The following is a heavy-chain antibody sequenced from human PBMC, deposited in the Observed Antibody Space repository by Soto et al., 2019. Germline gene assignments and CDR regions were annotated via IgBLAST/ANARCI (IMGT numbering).Heavy chain of an antibody. J-gene: IGHJ4*02. Sequence: QLQLQESGPGLVKPSETLSLTCTVSGGSISSSSYYWGWIRQPPGKGLEWIGSIYYSGSTYYNPSLKSRVTISVDTSKNQFSLKLSSVTAADTAVYYCASINLDDYIWGSYRYYFDYWGQGTLVTVSS. D-gene: IGHD3-16*02. CDR3: ASINLDDYIWGSYRYYFDY. CDR1: GGSISSSSYY. V-gene: IGHV4-39*01. CDR2: IYYSGST.